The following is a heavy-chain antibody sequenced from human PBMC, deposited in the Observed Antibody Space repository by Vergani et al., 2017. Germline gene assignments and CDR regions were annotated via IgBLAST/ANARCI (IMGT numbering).Heavy chain of an antibody. D-gene: IGHD3-3*01. CDR1: GFTFSSYG. CDR2: IWYDGSNK. Sequence: QVQLVESGGGVVQPGRSLRLSCAASGFTFSSYGMHWVRQAPGKGLEWVAVIWYDGSNKYYADSVKGRFTISRDNSKNTLHLQMNSLRAEDTAVYYCARDWSGSGLGDYWGQGTLVTVSS. J-gene: IGHJ4*02. V-gene: IGHV3-33*01. CDR3: ARDWSGSGLGDY.